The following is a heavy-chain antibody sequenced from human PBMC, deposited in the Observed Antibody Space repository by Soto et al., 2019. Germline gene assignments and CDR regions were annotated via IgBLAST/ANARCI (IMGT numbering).Heavy chain of an antibody. V-gene: IGHV4-34*01. D-gene: IGHD3-9*01. CDR3: ASPLPILTGYAFDY. CDR1: GGSFSGYY. J-gene: IGHJ4*02. Sequence: QVQLQQWGAGLLKPSETLSLTCAVYGGSFSGYYWSWIRQPPGKGLEWIGEINHSGSTNYNPSLKSRVTISVDTSKNQFSLKLSSVTAADTAVYYCASPLPILTGYAFDYWGQGTLVTASS. CDR2: INHSGST.